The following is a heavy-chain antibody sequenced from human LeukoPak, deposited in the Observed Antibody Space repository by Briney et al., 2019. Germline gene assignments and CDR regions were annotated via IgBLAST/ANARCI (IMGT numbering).Heavy chain of an antibody. CDR3: ARDLGVYYYDSSGYYEEEKYYFDY. Sequence: APVKVSCKASGYTFTSYGISWVRQAPGQGLEWMGWISAYNGNTNYAQKFQGRVTITADKSTSTAYMELSSLRSEDTAVYYCARDLGVYYYDSSGYYEEEKYYFDYWGQGTLVTVSS. CDR1: GYTFTSYG. V-gene: IGHV1-18*01. CDR2: ISAYNGNT. D-gene: IGHD3-22*01. J-gene: IGHJ4*02.